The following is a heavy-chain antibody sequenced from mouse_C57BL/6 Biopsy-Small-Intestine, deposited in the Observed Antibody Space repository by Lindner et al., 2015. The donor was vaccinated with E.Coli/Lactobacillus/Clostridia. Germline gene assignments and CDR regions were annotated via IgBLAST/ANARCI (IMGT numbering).Heavy chain of an antibody. Sequence: VQLQESGPELVKPGASVRMSCKASGYTFTTYVINWVKRKPGQGLEWIGYINPYNDGTKYNEKFKGKATLTSDKSASTAYMELSSLTSEDSAVYYCAVYYSNYVFAYWGQGTLVTVSA. CDR2: INPYNDGT. CDR3: AVYYSNYVFAY. D-gene: IGHD2-5*01. V-gene: IGHV1-14*01. J-gene: IGHJ3*01. CDR1: GYTFTTYV.